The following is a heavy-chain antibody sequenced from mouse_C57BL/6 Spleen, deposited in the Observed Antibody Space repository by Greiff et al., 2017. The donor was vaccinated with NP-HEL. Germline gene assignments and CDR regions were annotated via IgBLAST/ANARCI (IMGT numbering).Heavy chain of an antibody. Sequence: EVQLQQSGPELVKPGASVKISCKASGYSFTGYYMNWVKQSPEKSLEWIGEINPSTGGTTYNQKFKAKATLTVDKSSSTAYMQLKSLTSEDSAVYYCARSKWDEAWFADWGQGTLVTVSA. CDR2: INPSTGGT. J-gene: IGHJ3*01. D-gene: IGHD1-3*01. CDR3: ARSKWDEAWFAD. CDR1: GYSFTGYY. V-gene: IGHV1-42*01.